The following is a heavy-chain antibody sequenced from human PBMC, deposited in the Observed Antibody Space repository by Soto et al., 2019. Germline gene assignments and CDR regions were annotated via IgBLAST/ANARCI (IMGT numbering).Heavy chain of an antibody. CDR1: GFSFVNYA. CDR2: ISYDGSNK. V-gene: IGHV3-30-3*01. J-gene: IGHJ3*02. D-gene: IGHD2-2*02. CDR3: ARDQDIVVVTAAIQDAFDI. Sequence: PGGSLRLSCAASGFSFVNYAMNWVRQAPGKGLEWVAVISYDGSNKYYADSVKGRFTISRDNSKNTLCLQMNSLRAEDTAVYYCARDQDIVVVTAAIQDAFDIWGQGTMVTV.